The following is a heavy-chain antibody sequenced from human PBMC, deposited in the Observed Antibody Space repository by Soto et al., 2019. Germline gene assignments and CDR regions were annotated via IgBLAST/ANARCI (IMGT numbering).Heavy chain of an antibody. Sequence: SETLSLTCTVSGGSISSYYWSWIRQPPGKGLEWIGYIYYSGSTNYNPSLKSRVTISVDTSKNQFSLKLSSVTAADTAVYYCAREVVAGTFDYWGQGTLVTVSS. J-gene: IGHJ4*02. CDR2: IYYSGST. V-gene: IGHV4-59*01. CDR1: GGSISSYY. CDR3: AREVVAGTFDY. D-gene: IGHD6-19*01.